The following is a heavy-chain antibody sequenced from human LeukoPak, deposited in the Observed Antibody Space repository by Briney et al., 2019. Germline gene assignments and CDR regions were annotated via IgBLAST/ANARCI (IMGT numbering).Heavy chain of an antibody. D-gene: IGHD1-1*01. CDR3: ARDQVAYNMDV. Sequence: GGSLRLSCAASGFIFSSYWMSWVRQAPGKGLEWVASIKEDGTETYFVDSVKGRFTISRDNAKNSLYLQMNSLRAEDTAVYYCARDQVAYNMDVWGQGTTVTVSS. J-gene: IGHJ6*02. CDR1: GFIFSSYW. CDR2: IKEDGTET. V-gene: IGHV3-7*01.